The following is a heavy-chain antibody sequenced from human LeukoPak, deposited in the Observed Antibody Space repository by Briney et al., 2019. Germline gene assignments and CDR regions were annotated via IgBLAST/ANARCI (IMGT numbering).Heavy chain of an antibody. D-gene: IGHD3-16*01. J-gene: IGHJ4*02. CDR3: VKDFGRVLCTPDN. CDR1: GFTFSIYT. CDR2: ISGSGLGGAT. Sequence: GGSLRLSCSTSGFTFSIYTMYWVRQAPGKGLEYVSTISGSGLGGATYYADSAKGRFTISRDNSKSTLYLQMSSLRTEDTAVYHCVKDFGRVLCTPDNWGQGTLVTVSS. V-gene: IGHV3-64D*06.